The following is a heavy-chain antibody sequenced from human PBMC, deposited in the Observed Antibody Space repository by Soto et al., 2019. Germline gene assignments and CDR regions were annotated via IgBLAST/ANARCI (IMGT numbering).Heavy chain of an antibody. D-gene: IGHD5-12*01. Sequence: SETLSLTCTVSGGSISSGDYYWSWIRQPPGKGLEWIGYIYYSGSTYYNPSLKSRVTISVDTSKNQFSLKLSSVTAADTAVYYCARSQELYRGYDYGDYWGQGTLVTVSS. J-gene: IGHJ4*02. CDR1: GGSISSGDYY. V-gene: IGHV4-30-4*01. CDR3: ARSQELYRGYDYGDY. CDR2: IYYSGST.